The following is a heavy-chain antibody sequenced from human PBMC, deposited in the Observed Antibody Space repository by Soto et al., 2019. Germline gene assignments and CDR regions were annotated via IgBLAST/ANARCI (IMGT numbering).Heavy chain of an antibody. Sequence: ASVKVSCKASGYAFTSYAMHWVRQAPGQRLEWMGWINAGNGNTKYSQKFQGRVTITRDTSASTAYMELSSLRSEDTAVYYCARDQLDRSWSFGVIRYYYGMDVWGQGTTVTVSS. V-gene: IGHV1-3*01. D-gene: IGHD6-13*01. CDR3: ARDQLDRSWSFGVIRYYYGMDV. CDR1: GYAFTSYA. CDR2: INAGNGNT. J-gene: IGHJ6*02.